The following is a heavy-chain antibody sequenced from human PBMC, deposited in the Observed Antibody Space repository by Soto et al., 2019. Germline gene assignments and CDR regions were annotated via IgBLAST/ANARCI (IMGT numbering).Heavy chain of an antibody. J-gene: IGHJ5*02. V-gene: IGHV4-31*03. CDR2: IYYSGST. CDR1: GGSISSGGYY. CDR3: ARDDTTVVTPEFP. D-gene: IGHD4-17*01. Sequence: SETLSLTCTVSGGSISSGGYYWSWIRQHPGKGLEWIGYIYYSGSTYYNPSLKSRVTISVDTSKNQFSLKLSSVTAADMAVYYCARDDTTVVTPEFPWGQGTLVTVSS.